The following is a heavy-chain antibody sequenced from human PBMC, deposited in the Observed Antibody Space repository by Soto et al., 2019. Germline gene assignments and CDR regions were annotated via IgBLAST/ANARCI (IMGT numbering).Heavy chain of an antibody. V-gene: IGHV1-69*02. D-gene: IGHD6-13*01. CDR3: AVPGPRYSSRTLGGMDV. Sequence: QVQLVQSGAEVKKPGSSVKVSCKASGGTFSSYTISWVRQAPGQGLEWMGRIIPILGIANYAQKFQGRVTITADKSTSTAYMELSSLRSEDTAVYYCAVPGPRYSSRTLGGMDVWGQGTTVTVSS. CDR2: IIPILGIA. CDR1: GGTFSSYT. J-gene: IGHJ6*02.